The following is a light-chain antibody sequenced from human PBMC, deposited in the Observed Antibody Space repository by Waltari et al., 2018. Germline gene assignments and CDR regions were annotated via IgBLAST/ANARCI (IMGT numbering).Light chain of an antibody. CDR1: SNDVGGYDY. V-gene: IGLV2-14*03. J-gene: IGLJ2*01. Sequence: QSALTQPASVSGSPGQSITISCTGTSNDVGGYDYVSWYQQHPDKAPKLVIFDVSNRPSGVSRRLSASRSGNTASLTISGLQAEDEAVDYCNSYSSTTTLVFGGGTKVTVL. CDR2: DVS. CDR3: NSYSSTTTLV.